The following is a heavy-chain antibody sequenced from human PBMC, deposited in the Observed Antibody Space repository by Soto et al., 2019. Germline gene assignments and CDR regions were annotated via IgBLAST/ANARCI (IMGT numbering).Heavy chain of an antibody. V-gene: IGHV3-11*01. Sequence: QVQLVESGGGLVKPGGSLRLSCAASGFTFSDYYMSWIRQAPGKGLEWVSYISSSGSTIYYADYVKGRFTISRDNAKNSLYLHMNILRADDPAVYYCASYYDFWSGYYGSLLDYYYGMDVWGQGTTVTVSS. CDR2: ISSSGSTI. CDR1: GFTFSDYY. D-gene: IGHD3-3*01. J-gene: IGHJ6*02. CDR3: ASYYDFWSGYYGSLLDYYYGMDV.